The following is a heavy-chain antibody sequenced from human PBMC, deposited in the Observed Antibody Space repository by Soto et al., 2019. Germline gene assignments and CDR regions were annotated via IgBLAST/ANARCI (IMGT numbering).Heavy chain of an antibody. J-gene: IGHJ1*01. D-gene: IGHD2-15*01. Sequence: QVQLQQWGAGLLKPSETLSLTCAVYGGSFSGYYWSWIRQPPGKGREWIGEINHSGSTNYNPSLKSRVTISVDTSKNQFSLMLSSVTAADTAVYYCARGGGYCSGGSCYGLRSYFQHCGQGTLVTVSS. CDR2: INHSGST. CDR3: ARGGGYCSGGSCYGLRSYFQH. CDR1: GGSFSGYY. V-gene: IGHV4-34*01.